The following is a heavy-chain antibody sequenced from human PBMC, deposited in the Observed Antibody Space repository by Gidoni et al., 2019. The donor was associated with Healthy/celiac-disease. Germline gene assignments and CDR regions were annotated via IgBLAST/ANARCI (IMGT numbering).Heavy chain of an antibody. Sequence: QVQLQESGPGLVKPSQTLSLTCAVSGGSISSGGYYWSWIRQLPGKGLEWIGYSYYSGSTYYNPSLKSRVTISVDTSKNQFSLKLSSVTAADTAVYYCARQVRGVHNWFDPWGQGTLVTVSS. V-gene: IGHV4-30-4*01. CDR1: GGSISSGGYY. CDR3: ARQVRGVHNWFDP. D-gene: IGHD3-10*01. CDR2: SYYSGST. J-gene: IGHJ5*02.